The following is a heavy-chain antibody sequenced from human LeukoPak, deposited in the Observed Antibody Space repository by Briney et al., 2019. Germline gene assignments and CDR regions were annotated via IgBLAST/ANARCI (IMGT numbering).Heavy chain of an antibody. CDR1: GFTFSSYA. D-gene: IGHD2-8*01. CDR2: VGGDDVT. Sequence: PGGSLRLSCAASGFTFSSYAMSWVRQAPGKGLEWVAVVGGDDVTYYKDSVKGRFTISRDNSKNTLSLQMNSLRLEDTAAYYCAKDSWARNGIYDPFDIWGQGTMVTVSS. J-gene: IGHJ3*02. V-gene: IGHV3-23*01. CDR3: AKDSWARNGIYDPFDI.